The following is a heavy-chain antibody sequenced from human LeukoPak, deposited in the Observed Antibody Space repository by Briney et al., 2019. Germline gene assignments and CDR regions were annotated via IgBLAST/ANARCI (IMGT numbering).Heavy chain of an antibody. CDR3: AREDGYSMDDAFDI. J-gene: IGHJ3*02. Sequence: PSETLSLTCTLSGGSITTTGDYWGWIRQPPGKGLEWIGSVDYSGSTYYNPSLKSRVTISADTSKNQFSLRLSSVTAADTAVYYCAREDGYSMDDAFDIWGQGTMVSVSS. V-gene: IGHV4-39*01. D-gene: IGHD5-24*01. CDR1: GGSITTTGDY. CDR2: VDYSGST.